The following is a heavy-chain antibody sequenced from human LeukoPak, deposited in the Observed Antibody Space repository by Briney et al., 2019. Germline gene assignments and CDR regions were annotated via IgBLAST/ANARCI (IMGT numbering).Heavy chain of an antibody. J-gene: IGHJ4*02. V-gene: IGHV3-30-3*01. CDR3: ARVAKYYDGSEWGDLFDY. CDR1: GFTFSSYA. CDR2: ISYDGSNN. Sequence: PGGSLRLSCAASGFTFSSYAMPWVRQAPGKGLEWVAVISYDGSNNYYADSVKGRFTISRDNSKNTLYLQMNSLRAEDTAVYYCARVAKYYDGSEWGDLFDYWGQGTLVTVSS. D-gene: IGHD3-10*01.